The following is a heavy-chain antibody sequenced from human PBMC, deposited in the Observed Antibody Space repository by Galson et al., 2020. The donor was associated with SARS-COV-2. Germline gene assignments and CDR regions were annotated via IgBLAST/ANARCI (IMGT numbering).Heavy chain of an antibody. CDR2: INPSGGAT. Sequence: ASVKVSCKASGYTFTSYYIHWVRQAPGQGLEWTGVINPSGGATTYAQKFQGRVTMTRDTSTSTAYMELSSLRSGDTAVYYCTRDSQGGNDYNYLLFWGQGTLVTVSS. J-gene: IGHJ4*02. CDR1: GYTFTSYY. D-gene: IGHD4-4*01. V-gene: IGHV1-46*01. CDR3: TRDSQGGNDYNYLLF.